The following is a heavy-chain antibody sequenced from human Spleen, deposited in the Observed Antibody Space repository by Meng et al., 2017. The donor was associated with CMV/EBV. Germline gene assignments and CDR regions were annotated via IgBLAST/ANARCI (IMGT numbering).Heavy chain of an antibody. V-gene: IGHV4-61*01. CDR2: ISYIGST. Sequence: SETLSLTCTVSGGSVSSGSYYWSWLRQPSGKGLEWIGYISYIGSTNYNPSLKSRVTISVDTSKNQFSLKLSSVTAADTAVYYCARVGYSSPRQAFDIWGQGTMVTVSS. J-gene: IGHJ3*02. D-gene: IGHD6-13*01. CDR3: ARVGYSSPRQAFDI. CDR1: GGSVSSGSYY.